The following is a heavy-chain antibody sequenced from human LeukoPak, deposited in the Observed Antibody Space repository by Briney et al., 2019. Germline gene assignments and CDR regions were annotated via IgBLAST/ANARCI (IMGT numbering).Heavy chain of an antibody. J-gene: IGHJ4*02. CDR3: ASGYSGYDPRPFDY. D-gene: IGHD5-12*01. V-gene: IGHV4-30-4*01. Sequence: NSSETLSLTCTVSGGSISSGDYYWSWIRQPPGKGLEWIGYIYYSGSTYYNPSLKSRVTISVGTSKKQFSLKLSSVTAADTAVYYCASGYSGYDPRPFDYWGQGTLVTVSS. CDR1: GGSISSGDYY. CDR2: IYYSGST.